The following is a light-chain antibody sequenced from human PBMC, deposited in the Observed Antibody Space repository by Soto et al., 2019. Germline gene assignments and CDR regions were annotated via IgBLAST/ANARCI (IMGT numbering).Light chain of an antibody. CDR2: DAS. Sequence: DIQMTQSPSTMSASVGDRVTITCRASQSIDSWLAWYQQKPGKAPKLLIYDASSLESGVPSRFSGSGSGTEFTLTISTLQPDDFATYYCQQYNSWSGLTFGRGTKVDI. CDR3: QQYNSWSGLT. J-gene: IGKJ4*01. CDR1: QSIDSW. V-gene: IGKV1-5*01.